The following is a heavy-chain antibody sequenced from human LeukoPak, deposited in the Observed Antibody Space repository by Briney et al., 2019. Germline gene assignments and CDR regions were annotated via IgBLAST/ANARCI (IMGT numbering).Heavy chain of an antibody. CDR3: AKDRSYYGSGSFDY. J-gene: IGHJ4*02. CDR2: ISYDGSNK. Sequence: PGGSLRLSCAASGFTFSSYGMHWVRQAPGKGLEWVAVISYDGSNKYYADSVKGRFTISRDNSKNTLYLQMNSLRAEDTAVYYCAKDRSYYGSGSFDYWGQGTLVTVSS. V-gene: IGHV3-30*18. D-gene: IGHD3-10*01. CDR1: GFTFSSYG.